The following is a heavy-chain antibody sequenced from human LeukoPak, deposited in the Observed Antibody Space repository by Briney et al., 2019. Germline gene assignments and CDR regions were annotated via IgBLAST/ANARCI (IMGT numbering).Heavy chain of an antibody. V-gene: IGHV3-7*01. CDR2: IKQDGSEK. CDR1: EFTFSNYW. Sequence: GGSLRLSCAASEFTFSNYWMSWVRQAPGKGLEWVANIKQDGSEKYYVDSVKGRFTISRDNAKNSLYLQMNSLRAEDTAVYYCASTYSGSYDYWGQGTLVTVSS. CDR3: ASTYSGSYDY. J-gene: IGHJ4*02. D-gene: IGHD1-26*01.